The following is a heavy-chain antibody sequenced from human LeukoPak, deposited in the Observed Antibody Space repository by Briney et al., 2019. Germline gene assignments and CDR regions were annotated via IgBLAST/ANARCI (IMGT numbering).Heavy chain of an antibody. CDR1: GGSISSSSYY. CDR2: IYHSGST. CDR3: ARLERFVVRDAWYFDL. D-gene: IGHD3-10*01. Sequence: SETLSLTCTVSGGSISSSSYYWGWIRQPPGKGLEWIGEIYHSGSTNYNPSLKSRVTISVDKSKNQFSLKLSSVTAADTAVYYCARLERFVVRDAWYFDLWGRGTLVTVSS. J-gene: IGHJ2*01. V-gene: IGHV4-39*07.